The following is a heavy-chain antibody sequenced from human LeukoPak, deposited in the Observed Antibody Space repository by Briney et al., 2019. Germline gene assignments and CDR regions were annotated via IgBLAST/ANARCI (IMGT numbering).Heavy chain of an antibody. CDR3: ARAQWGYSYGSGGYYYYYMDV. D-gene: IGHD5-18*01. Sequence: SQTLSLTCAISGDSVSSNSAAWNWIRQSPSRGLEWLGRTYYRSKWYNDYAVSVKSRITINPDTSKNQFSLQLNSVTPEDTAVYYCARAQWGYSYGSGGYYYYYMDVWGKGTTVTVSS. CDR2: TYYRSKWYN. CDR1: GDSVSSNSAA. V-gene: IGHV6-1*01. J-gene: IGHJ6*03.